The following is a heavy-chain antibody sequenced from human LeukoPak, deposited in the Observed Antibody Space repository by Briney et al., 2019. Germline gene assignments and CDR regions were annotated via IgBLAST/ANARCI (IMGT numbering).Heavy chain of an antibody. J-gene: IGHJ4*02. Sequence: ASVKVSCKASGYTFTSYYMHWVRQAPGQGLEWMGWINPNGGGTNYAQKFQGRVTITRDTSISTAYMELSRLRSDDTAVYYCARVRDYSYGFDSWGQGTLVTVSS. V-gene: IGHV1-2*02. CDR3: ARVRDYSYGFDS. CDR2: INPNGGGT. CDR1: GYTFTSYY. D-gene: IGHD5-18*01.